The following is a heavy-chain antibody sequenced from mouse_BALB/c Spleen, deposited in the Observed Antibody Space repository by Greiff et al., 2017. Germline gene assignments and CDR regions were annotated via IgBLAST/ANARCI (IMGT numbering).Heavy chain of an antibody. Sequence: EVKLVESGGGLVQPGGSRKLSCAASGFTFSSFGMHWVRQAPEKGLEWVAYISSGSSTIYYADTVKGRFTISRDNPKNTLFLQMTSLRSEDTAMYYCARSGWDWFAYWGQGTLVTVSA. CDR2: ISSGSSTI. V-gene: IGHV5-17*02. CDR3: ARSGWDWFAY. CDR1: GFTFSSFG. D-gene: IGHD1-1*02. J-gene: IGHJ3*01.